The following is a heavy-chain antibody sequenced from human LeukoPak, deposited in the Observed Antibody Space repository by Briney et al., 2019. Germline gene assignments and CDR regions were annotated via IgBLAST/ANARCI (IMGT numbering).Heavy chain of an antibody. V-gene: IGHV1-69*13. CDR1: GGTFSSYA. D-gene: IGHD3-10*01. J-gene: IGHJ6*03. Sequence: SVKVSCKASGGTFSSYAISWVRQAPGQGLEWMGGIIPIFGTANYAQKFQGRVTITADESTSTAYMELSSLRSEDTAVYYCARGKMSGSYYIENYYYYYMDVWGKGTTVTISS. CDR3: ARGKMSGSYYIENYYYYYMDV. CDR2: IIPIFGTA.